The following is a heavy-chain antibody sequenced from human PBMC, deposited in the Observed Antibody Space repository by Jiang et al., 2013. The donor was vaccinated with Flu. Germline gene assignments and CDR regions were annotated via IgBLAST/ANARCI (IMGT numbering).Heavy chain of an antibody. V-gene: IGHV3-11*01. CDR3: ARDDYGGLHDY. D-gene: IGHD4-17*01. J-gene: IGHJ4*02. Sequence: VNPGGSLRLSCEISGFTFSDYYISWVRQAPGKGLEWVSYISSTGNTQKYADSVQGRFAISRDNAQNVVWLEMNTLRADDTAIYYCARDDYGGLHDYWGQGTLVTVSS. CDR1: GFTFSDYY. CDR2: ISSTGNTQ.